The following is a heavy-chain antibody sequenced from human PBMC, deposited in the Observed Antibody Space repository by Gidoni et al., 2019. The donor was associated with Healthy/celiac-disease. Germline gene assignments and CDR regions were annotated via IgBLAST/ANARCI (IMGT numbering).Heavy chain of an antibody. CDR3: ARGSAPIVAP. J-gene: IGHJ5*02. CDR1: GFTFSSYS. V-gene: IGHV3-21*01. CDR2: ISSSSSYI. Sequence: EVQLVESGGGLVKPGGSLSLSCAASGFTFSSYSMNWVRQAPGKGLEWVSSISSSSSYIYYADSVKGRFTISRDNAKNSLYLQMNSLRAEDTAVYYCARGSAPIVAPWGQGTLVTVSS. D-gene: IGHD3-3*01.